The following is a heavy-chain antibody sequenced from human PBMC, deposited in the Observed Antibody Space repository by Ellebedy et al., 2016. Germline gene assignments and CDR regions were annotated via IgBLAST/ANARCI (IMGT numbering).Heavy chain of an antibody. V-gene: IGHV3-15*07. CDR1: GLTFSGAW. J-gene: IGHJ6*02. Sequence: GESLKISCAASGLTFSGAWMNWVRQAPGKGLEWVGRITHGGTTDYAAPVKGRFTISKVDSESTVYLQMDSLKSEDTAMYYCTTGGISGSRWWYNGLDVWGQGTTVTVSS. CDR3: TTGGISGSRWWYNGLDV. CDR2: ITHGGTT. D-gene: IGHD1-20*01.